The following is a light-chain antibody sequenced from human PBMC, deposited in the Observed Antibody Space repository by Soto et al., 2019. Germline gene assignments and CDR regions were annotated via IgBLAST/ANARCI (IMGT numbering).Light chain of an antibody. Sequence: IVLTQSRCTQSLSPGSRSTLLCRASQSIISRYLAWYQHKTGQAPSLXIYGVSNRATGIPERFSGSGYGTDFNLTISRLEPEDFAVYFCQQYGSSPRPFGQGTKVDIK. CDR3: QQYGSSPRP. CDR2: GVS. CDR1: QSIISRY. V-gene: IGKV3-20*01. J-gene: IGKJ1*01.